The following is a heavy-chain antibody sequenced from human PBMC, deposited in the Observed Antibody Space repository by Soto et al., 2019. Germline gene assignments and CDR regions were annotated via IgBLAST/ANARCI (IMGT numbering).Heavy chain of an antibody. D-gene: IGHD6-6*01. CDR3: VKDRPEYSSSMYYIDY. CDR2: ISSNGGST. Sequence: GGSLRLSCSASGFTFSSYAMHWVRQAPGKGLEYVSAISSNGGSTYYADSVKGRFTISRDNSKNTLYLQMSSLRAEDTAVYYCVKDRPEYSSSMYYIDYWGQGTLVTVSS. J-gene: IGHJ4*02. V-gene: IGHV3-64D*06. CDR1: GFTFSSYA.